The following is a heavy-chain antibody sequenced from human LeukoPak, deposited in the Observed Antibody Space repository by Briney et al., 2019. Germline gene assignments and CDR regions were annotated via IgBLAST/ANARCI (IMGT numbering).Heavy chain of an antibody. V-gene: IGHV3-21*01. CDR2: ITSRSYI. D-gene: IGHD6-19*01. Sequence: PGGSLRLSCAASGFTISNYIMSWVRQAPGKGLEWVSSITSRSYIYYADAMKGRFTISRDNAENSLYLQMNSLRVEDTAVYYCARPISSGWIVFDYWGQGTLVTVSS. CDR3: ARPISSGWIVFDY. CDR1: GFTISNYI. J-gene: IGHJ4*02.